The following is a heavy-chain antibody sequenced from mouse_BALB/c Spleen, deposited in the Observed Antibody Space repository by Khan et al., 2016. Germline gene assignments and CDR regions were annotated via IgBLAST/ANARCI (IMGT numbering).Heavy chain of an antibody. D-gene: IGHD1-1*02. CDR3: TVGYGLGAMNY. J-gene: IGHJ4*01. CDR2: IRLKSENYAT. V-gene: IGHV6-3*02. CDR1: GFTFSSYW. Sequence: EVKLEESGGGLVQPGGSMKLSCVASGFTFSSYWMSWVRQSPEKGLEWVAQIRLKSENYATHYAESVRGKFTISRDDSKSRLYLQMNSLRVEDTGMYYGTVGYGLGAMNYWGQGTSVTVSS.